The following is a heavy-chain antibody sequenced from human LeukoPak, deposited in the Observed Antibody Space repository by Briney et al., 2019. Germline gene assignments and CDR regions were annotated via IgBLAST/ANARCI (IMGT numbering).Heavy chain of an antibody. Sequence: SETLSLTCTVSGGSISSYYWSWIRQPPGKGLEWIGYIYYSGSTNYNPSLKSRVTISVDTSKNQFSLKLSSVTAADTAVYYCARSEYCSSTSCYAGWDYYYYYGMDVWGQGTTVTVSS. CDR1: GGSISSYY. CDR2: IYYSGST. V-gene: IGHV4-59*08. D-gene: IGHD2-2*01. J-gene: IGHJ6*02. CDR3: ARSEYCSSTSCYAGWDYYYYYGMDV.